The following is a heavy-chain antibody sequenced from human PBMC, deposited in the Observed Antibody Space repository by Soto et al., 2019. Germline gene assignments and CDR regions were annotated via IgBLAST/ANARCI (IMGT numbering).Heavy chain of an antibody. V-gene: IGHV4-39*01. Sequence: QLQLQESGPGLVKPSETLSLTCTVSGGSISSSSYYWGWIRQPPGKGLEWLGRIYYSGSTYYNPSLKSRVTISVDTSKNQFSLKLSSVTAADTAVYYCARLRSGSYYTPEYFQHWGQGTLVTVSS. CDR3: ARLRSGSYYTPEYFQH. CDR1: GGSISSSSYY. J-gene: IGHJ1*01. CDR2: IYYSGST. D-gene: IGHD1-26*01.